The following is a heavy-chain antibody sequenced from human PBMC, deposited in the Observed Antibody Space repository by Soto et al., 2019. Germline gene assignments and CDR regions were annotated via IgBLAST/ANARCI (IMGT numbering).Heavy chain of an antibody. CDR2: IWYDVSNK. V-gene: IGHV3-33*01. D-gene: IGHD2-15*01. CDR3: ARAPWYCSGGSCYFAY. CDR1: GCTRGSYG. J-gene: IGHJ4*02. Sequence: PGGSLRLCCGAAGCTRGSYGMHWVRQAPGKGLEWVAVIWYDVSNKYHADSVKGRFTISRDNSKNTLYLQMNSLRAEDTAVYYCARAPWYCSGGSCYFAYWGRGTLVTVSS.